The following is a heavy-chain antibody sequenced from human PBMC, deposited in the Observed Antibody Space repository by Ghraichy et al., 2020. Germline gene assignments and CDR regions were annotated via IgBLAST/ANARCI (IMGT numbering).Heavy chain of an antibody. CDR1: GFTFSSYA. V-gene: IGHV3-30*04. CDR2: ISYDGRNK. J-gene: IGHJ6*02. Sequence: GGSLRLSCAASGFTFSSYAMHWVRQAPGKGLEWVAVISYDGRNKYYADSVKGRFTISRDNSKNTLYLQMNSLRAEDTAVYYCARDRIAAAVSYYYDGMDVWGQGTTVTVSS. CDR3: ARDRIAAAVSYYYDGMDV. D-gene: IGHD6-13*01.